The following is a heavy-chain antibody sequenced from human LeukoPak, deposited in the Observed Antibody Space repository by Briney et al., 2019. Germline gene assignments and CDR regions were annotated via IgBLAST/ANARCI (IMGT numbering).Heavy chain of an antibody. CDR2: VSANSADS. J-gene: IGHJ4*02. CDR3: ARRGGNFGSGSYPFDY. CDR1: GYTFTGYY. Sequence: ASVKVSCKASGYTFTGYYIHWVRQGPGQGLEWMGWVSANSADSGSAQKFQGRVTMTRDTSISTTYMELTTLRSDDTAVYYCARRGGNFGSGSYPFDYWGQGTLVTVSS. V-gene: IGHV1-2*02. D-gene: IGHD3-10*01.